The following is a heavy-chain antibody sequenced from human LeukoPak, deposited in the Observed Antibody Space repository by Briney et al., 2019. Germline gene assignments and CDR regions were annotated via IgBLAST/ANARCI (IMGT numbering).Heavy chain of an antibody. Sequence: GGSLRLSCAASGFTFSSSAMSWVRQAPGKGLEWVSAISNNGGYTYYADSVQGRFAISRDNSKSTLCLQMNSLRAEDTAVYYCVEASSSSPQYNWFDAWGQGTLVTVSS. V-gene: IGHV3-23*01. D-gene: IGHD6-6*01. CDR1: GFTFSSSA. CDR2: ISNNGGYT. CDR3: VEASSSSPQYNWFDA. J-gene: IGHJ5*02.